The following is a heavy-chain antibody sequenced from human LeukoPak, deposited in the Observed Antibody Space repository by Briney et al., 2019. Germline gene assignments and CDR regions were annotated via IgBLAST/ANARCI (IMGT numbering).Heavy chain of an antibody. CDR3: ASSYELLRRPFDS. J-gene: IGHJ4*02. D-gene: IGHD2-2*01. CDR2: IKYSGSI. V-gene: IGHV4-39*01. CDR1: GGPSSSSSYY. Sequence: SETPSLTCTVSGGPSSSSSYYWGWIRQPPGKGLEWIGSIKYSGSIYYNASLKSRLTISVDTSKNQFSLRLSSVTAADTAVYYCASSYELLRRPFDSWGQGTLVTVSS.